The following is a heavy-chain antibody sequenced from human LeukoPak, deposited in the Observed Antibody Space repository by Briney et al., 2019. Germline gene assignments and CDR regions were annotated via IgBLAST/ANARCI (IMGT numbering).Heavy chain of an antibody. CDR2: ISYDGSNK. D-gene: IGHD5-12*01. Sequence: PGGSLRLSCAASGFTFSSYGMHWVRQAPGKGLEWVAVISYDGSNKYYADSVKGRFTISRDNSKNTLYLQMNSLRAEDTAVYYRAKGDSGYDIPWFDPWGQGTLVTVSS. CDR3: AKGDSGYDIPWFDP. J-gene: IGHJ5*02. CDR1: GFTFSSYG. V-gene: IGHV3-30*18.